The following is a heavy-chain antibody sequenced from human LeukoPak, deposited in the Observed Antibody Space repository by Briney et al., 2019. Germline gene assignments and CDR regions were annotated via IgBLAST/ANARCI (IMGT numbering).Heavy chain of an antibody. Sequence: SETLSLTCTVSGGSISSGDYYWSWIRQPPGKGLEWIGYIYYSGSTYYNPSLKSRVTISVDTSKNQFSLKLSSVTAADTAVYYCARGEDYYDSSGYYYDAFDIWGQRTMVTVSS. CDR1: GGSISSGDYY. J-gene: IGHJ3*02. D-gene: IGHD3-22*01. CDR3: ARGEDYYDSSGYYYDAFDI. CDR2: IYYSGST. V-gene: IGHV4-30-4*01.